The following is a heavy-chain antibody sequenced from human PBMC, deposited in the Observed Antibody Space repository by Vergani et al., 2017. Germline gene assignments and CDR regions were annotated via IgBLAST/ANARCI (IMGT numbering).Heavy chain of an antibody. CDR3: ARDRVDIVATTTYYYYYYGMDV. CDR1: GFPFSTYG. J-gene: IGHJ6*02. D-gene: IGHD5-12*01. Sequence: QVQLVESGGGVVQPGESLRLSCAASGFPFSTYGMHWVRQAPGKGLEWVAFIQKDGIDKFYADSVRGRFTISRHNSKNTLYLQMNSMRAEDTAVYYCARDRVDIVATTTYYYYYYGMDVWGQGTTVTVSS. V-gene: IGHV3-30*02. CDR2: IQKDGIDK.